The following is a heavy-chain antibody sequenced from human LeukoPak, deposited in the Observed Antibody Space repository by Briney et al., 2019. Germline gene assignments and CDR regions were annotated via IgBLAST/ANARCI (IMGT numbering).Heavy chain of an antibody. CDR2: IRFDGSNK. CDR3: ARAPLMFDFWSGRRYYYMDV. V-gene: IGHV3-30*04. D-gene: IGHD3-3*01. J-gene: IGHJ6*03. CDR1: GFTFSSYA. Sequence: GGSLRLSCAASGFTFSSYAMHWVRQAPGKGLEWVAFIRFDGSNKYYADSVKGRFTISRDNSKNTLFLQVNSLRAEDTAVYYCARAPLMFDFWSGRRYYYMDVWGKGTTVTVSS.